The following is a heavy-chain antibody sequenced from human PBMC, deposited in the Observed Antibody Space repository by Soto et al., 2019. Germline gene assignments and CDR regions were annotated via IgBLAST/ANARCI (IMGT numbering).Heavy chain of an antibody. D-gene: IGHD3-9*01. CDR1: GGSISSYY. Sequence: PSETLSLTCTVPGGSISSYYWSWIRQPPGKGLEWIGYIFYFGSTNYNPSLKSRVTLSIDTSKNQLSLKLSSVTAADTAVCYCARHSPDFHWLSQIDYRGQGTLVTVSS. V-gene: IGHV4-59*08. CDR3: ARHSPDFHWLSQIDY. CDR2: IFYFGST. J-gene: IGHJ4*02.